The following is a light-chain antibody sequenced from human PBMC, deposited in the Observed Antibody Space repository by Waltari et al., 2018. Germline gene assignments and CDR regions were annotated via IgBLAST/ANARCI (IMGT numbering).Light chain of an antibody. V-gene: IGKV3-11*01. CDR3: QQRSNWPPCT. CDR1: QSVSTY. CDR2: DAS. J-gene: IGKJ4*01. Sequence: EVVLTQSPATLSLSPGERATLSCRASQSVSTYLAWYQQRPGQAPRLLIHDASNRAAGIPGRFSGGGSGADFTLTISSLERKECAVYCCQQRSNWPPCTFGGGTKVEIK.